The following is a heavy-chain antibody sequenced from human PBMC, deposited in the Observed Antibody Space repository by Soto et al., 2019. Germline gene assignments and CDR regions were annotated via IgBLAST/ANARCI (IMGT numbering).Heavy chain of an antibody. Sequence: GGSLRLSCAASGFTFSSYGMHWVRQAPGKGLEWVAVISYDGSNKYYADTVKGRFTISRDNSKYTLYLQMNSLRSEDSAIYYCAKAIYGSGSYPRWLNHWGQGT. D-gene: IGHD3-10*01. CDR1: GFTFSSYG. CDR2: ISYDGSNK. CDR3: AKAIYGSGSYPRWLNH. J-gene: IGHJ4*02. V-gene: IGHV3-30*18.